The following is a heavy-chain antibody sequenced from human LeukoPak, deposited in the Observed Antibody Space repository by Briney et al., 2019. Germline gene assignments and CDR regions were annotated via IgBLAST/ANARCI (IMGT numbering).Heavy chain of an antibody. Sequence: SETLSLTCTISGGSISNYYWSWIRQPPGKGLEWIGYIYYSGSTTYNPSLKSRVTISVDTSKNQFSLSLSSVTAADTAVYYCARHRPGPYDYWGQGTLVTVSS. CDR1: GGSISNYY. J-gene: IGHJ4*02. CDR3: ARHRPGPYDY. V-gene: IGHV4-59*08. D-gene: IGHD6-6*01. CDR2: IYYSGST.